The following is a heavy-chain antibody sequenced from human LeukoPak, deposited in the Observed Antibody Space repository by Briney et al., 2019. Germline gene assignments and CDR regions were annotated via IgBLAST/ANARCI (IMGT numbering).Heavy chain of an antibody. V-gene: IGHV1-2*02. Sequence: ASVKVSCKACGYTFTGYYMHWVRQAPGQGLEWMGWINHNSGGTNYSQKFQGRVTMTRDTSISTAYMELSRLRSDDTAVYYCARAVFRPAAVDYWGQGTLVTVSS. D-gene: IGHD2-2*01. J-gene: IGHJ4*02. CDR1: GYTFTGYY. CDR2: INHNSGGT. CDR3: ARAVFRPAAVDY.